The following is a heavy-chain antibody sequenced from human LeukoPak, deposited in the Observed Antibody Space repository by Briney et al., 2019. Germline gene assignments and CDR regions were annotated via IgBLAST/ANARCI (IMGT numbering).Heavy chain of an antibody. CDR3: ARERLSNWFDP. Sequence: PSQTLSRTCTVSGGSISSGSYYWSWIRQPAGKGLEWIGRIYTSGSTNYNPSLKSRVTISVDTSKNQFSLKLSSVTAADTAVYYCARERLSNWFDPWGQGTLVTVSS. J-gene: IGHJ5*02. D-gene: IGHD3-16*02. V-gene: IGHV4-61*02. CDR2: IYTSGST. CDR1: GGSISSGSYY.